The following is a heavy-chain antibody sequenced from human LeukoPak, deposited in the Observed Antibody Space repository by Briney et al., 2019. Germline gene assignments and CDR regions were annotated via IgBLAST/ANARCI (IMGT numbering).Heavy chain of an antibody. CDR3: ARGVDRGRIAAAGNNWFDP. J-gene: IGHJ5*02. Sequence: PSQTLSLTCTVSGGSISSGGYYWSWIRQHPGNGLEWIGYIYYSGSTYYNPSLKSRVTISVDTSKNQFSLKLSSVTAADTAVYYCARGVDRGRIAAAGNNWFDPWGQGTLVTVSS. CDR2: IYYSGST. V-gene: IGHV4-31*03. D-gene: IGHD6-13*01. CDR1: GGSISSGGYY.